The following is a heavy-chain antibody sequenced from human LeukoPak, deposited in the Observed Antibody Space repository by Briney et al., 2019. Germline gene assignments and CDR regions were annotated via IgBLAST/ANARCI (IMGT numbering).Heavy chain of an antibody. CDR2: INSDGSST. D-gene: IGHD3-16*02. CDR3: AREGRLGELSIDY. CDR1: GFTFNTFN. J-gene: IGHJ4*02. Sequence: GGSLRLSCAASGFTFNTFNMNWVRQAPGKGLVWVSRINSDGSSTSYEDSVKGRFTISRDNAKNTLYLQMNSLRAEDTAVYYCAREGRLGELSIDYWGQGTLVTVSS. V-gene: IGHV3-74*01.